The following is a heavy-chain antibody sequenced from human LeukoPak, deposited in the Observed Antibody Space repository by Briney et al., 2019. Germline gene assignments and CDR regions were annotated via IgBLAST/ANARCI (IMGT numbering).Heavy chain of an antibody. Sequence: GGSLRLSCAASGFTFSSYGMHWVRQAPGKGLEWVAVISYDGSNKYYADSVKGRFTISRDNSKNTLYLQVNSLRAEDTAVYYCAKDGGGYNFGYWGQGTLVTVSS. CDR1: GFTFSSYG. CDR3: AKDGGGYNFGY. V-gene: IGHV3-30*18. J-gene: IGHJ4*02. D-gene: IGHD5-24*01. CDR2: ISYDGSNK.